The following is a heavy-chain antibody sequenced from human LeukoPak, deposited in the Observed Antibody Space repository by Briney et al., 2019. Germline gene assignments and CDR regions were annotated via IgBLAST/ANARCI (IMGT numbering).Heavy chain of an antibody. D-gene: IGHD2-2*02. CDR3: TRGGYCSSTSCYNYGMDV. V-gene: IGHV3-49*03. J-gene: IGHJ6*02. Sequence: GGSLRLSCTASGFTFGDYAMSWFRQAPGKGLEWVGFIRSKAYGCTTEYAASVKGRFTISRDDSKRIAYLQMNSLKTEDTAVYYCTRGGYCSSTSCYNYGMDVWGQGTTVTVSS. CDR1: GFTFGDYA. CDR2: IRSKAYGCTT.